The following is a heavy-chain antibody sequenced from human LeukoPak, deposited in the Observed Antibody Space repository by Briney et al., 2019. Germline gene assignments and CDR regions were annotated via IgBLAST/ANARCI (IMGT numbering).Heavy chain of an antibody. J-gene: IGHJ4*02. CDR1: VFTFSSYS. CDR2: ISSSSSYI. V-gene: IGHV3-21*01. CDR3: AREVILGPNIDY. Sequence: GGSLRLSCAASVFTFSSYSMNWVPQAPGKGLEWVSSISSSSSYIYYADSVKGRFTISRDNAKNSLYLQMNSLRAEDTAVYYCAREVILGPNIDYWGQGTLVTVSS. D-gene: IGHD3-16*01.